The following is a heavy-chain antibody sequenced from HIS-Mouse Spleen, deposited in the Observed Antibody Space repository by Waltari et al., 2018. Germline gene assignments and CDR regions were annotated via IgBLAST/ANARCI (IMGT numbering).Heavy chain of an antibody. D-gene: IGHD6-13*01. CDR3: AREIPYSSSWYDWYFDL. CDR1: GGSFSGYY. CDR2: INHSGSP. V-gene: IGHV4-34*01. J-gene: IGHJ2*01. Sequence: QVQLQQWGAGLLKPSETLSLTCAVYGGSFSGYYWSWIRQPPGKGLEWIGEINHSGSPNDNPSLKSRVTISVDTSKNQFSLKLSSVTAADTAVYYCAREIPYSSSWYDWYFDLWGRGTLVTVSS.